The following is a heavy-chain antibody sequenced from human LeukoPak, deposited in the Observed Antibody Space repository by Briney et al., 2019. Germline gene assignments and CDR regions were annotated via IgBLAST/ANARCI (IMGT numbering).Heavy chain of an antibody. CDR2: TYYSGST. Sequence: SETLSLTCTVSGGSISSSSYYWGWIRQPPGKGLEWIGSTYYSGSTYYNSSLKSRVTISVDTSKNQFSLKLNSVTAADTAVYYCARQATGHLSGFDIWGQGTMVTV. CDR3: ARQATGHLSGFDI. CDR1: GGSISSSSYY. V-gene: IGHV4-39*01. J-gene: IGHJ3*02. D-gene: IGHD3-9*01.